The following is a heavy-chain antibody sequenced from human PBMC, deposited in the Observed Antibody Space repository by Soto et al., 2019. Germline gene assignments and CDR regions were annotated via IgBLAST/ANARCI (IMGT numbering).Heavy chain of an antibody. V-gene: IGHV3-15*07. CDR2: IKSKTDGGTT. Sequence: GGSLRLSCAASGFTFSNAWMNWVRQAPGKGLEWVGRIKSKTDGGTTDYAAPVKGRFTISRDDSKNTLYLQMNSLKTEDTAVYYCTTAWGYCSGGSCSSGMDVWGQGTTVTVSS. CDR3: TTAWGYCSGGSCSSGMDV. CDR1: GFTFSNAW. D-gene: IGHD2-15*01. J-gene: IGHJ6*02.